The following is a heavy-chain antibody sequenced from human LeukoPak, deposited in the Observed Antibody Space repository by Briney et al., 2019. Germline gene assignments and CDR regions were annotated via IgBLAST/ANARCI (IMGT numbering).Heavy chain of an antibody. CDR2: IYYSGST. CDR3: ARQRFLDWLLYESWFDP. D-gene: IGHD3/OR15-3a*01. J-gene: IGHJ5*02. CDR1: GGSISSSSYY. V-gene: IGHV4-39*01. Sequence: SETLSLTCTVSGGSISSSSYYWGWIRQPPGKGLEWIGSIYYSGSTYYNPSLKSRVTISVDTSKNQFSLKLSSVTAADTAVYYCARQRFLDWLLYESWFDPWGQGTLVTVSS.